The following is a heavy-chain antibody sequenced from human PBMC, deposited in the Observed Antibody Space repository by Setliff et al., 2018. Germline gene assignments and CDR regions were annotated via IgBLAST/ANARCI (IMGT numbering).Heavy chain of an antibody. CDR2: RHDNGER. CDR3: VSTDYSDGRYSMDV. J-gene: IGHJ6*03. Sequence: PSETLSLTCTVXDDAISSIHYYGXXXRQAPGKGLEWIGYRHDNGERDYNPSHGRRVTISASTSKNQFSMTLNSVTAADTAVYYCVSTDYSDGRYSMDVWGKGTTVTVSS. CDR1: DDAISSIHYY. V-gene: IGHV4-61*05. D-gene: IGHD6-19*01.